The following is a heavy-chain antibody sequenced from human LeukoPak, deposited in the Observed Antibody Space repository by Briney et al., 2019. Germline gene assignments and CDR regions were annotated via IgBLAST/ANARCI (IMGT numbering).Heavy chain of an antibody. V-gene: IGHV4-39*07. CDR3: ARESYGDYPFDY. Sequence: SENLSLTCTVSGGSISSSSYYWGWIRQPPGKGLEWIGSIYYSGSTYYNPSLKSRVTISVDTSKNQFSLKLSSVTAADTAVYYCARESYGDYPFDYWGQGTLVTVSS. CDR1: GGSISSSSYY. CDR2: IYYSGST. J-gene: IGHJ4*02. D-gene: IGHD4-17*01.